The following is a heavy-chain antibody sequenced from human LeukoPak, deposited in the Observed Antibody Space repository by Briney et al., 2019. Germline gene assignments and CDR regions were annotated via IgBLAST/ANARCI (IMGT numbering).Heavy chain of an antibody. D-gene: IGHD3-10*01. Sequence: GGSLRLSCAASGSTFSSYGMHWVRQAPGKGLEWVAVIWYDGSNKYYADSVKGRFTISRDNSKNTLYLQMNSLRAEDTAVYYCAKDLSGEYYFDYWGQGTLVTVSS. CDR3: AKDLSGEYYFDY. V-gene: IGHV3-33*06. CDR2: IWYDGSNK. CDR1: GSTFSSYG. J-gene: IGHJ4*02.